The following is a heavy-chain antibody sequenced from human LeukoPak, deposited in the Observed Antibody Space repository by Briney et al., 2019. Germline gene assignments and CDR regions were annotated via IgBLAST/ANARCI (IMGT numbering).Heavy chain of an antibody. CDR1: GDTFSSYV. J-gene: IGHJ6*02. V-gene: IGHV1-69*13. CDR3: ARGGDIVILPTAMLAAYGLDV. D-gene: IGHD2-2*01. Sequence: ASVTVSCKASGDTFSSYVISWVRQAPGQGLEWMGGIIPMVGTPNCAQRFQDRVTISADESTRTAYMELSSLRSDDTAVYYCARGGDIVILPTAMLAAYGLDVWGQGTTVTVS. CDR2: IIPMVGTP.